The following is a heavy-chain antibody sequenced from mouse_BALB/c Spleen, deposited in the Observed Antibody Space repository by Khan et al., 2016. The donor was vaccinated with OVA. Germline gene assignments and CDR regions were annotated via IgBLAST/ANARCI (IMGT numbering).Heavy chain of an antibody. Sequence: VQLKQSGAELVKPGASVKLSCTASGCNINDTYIHWVRQRPEQGLERIGTTAPANGNTKYDPKLQGKATITAEPSSNHAHLNLNSLTSDDTAVYDCARGGWSYAMDYWGRGTSVTVSS. CDR1: GCNINDTY. CDR2: TAPANGNT. J-gene: IGHJ4*01. D-gene: IGHD1-1*02. V-gene: IGHV14-3*02. CDR3: ARGGWSYAMDY.